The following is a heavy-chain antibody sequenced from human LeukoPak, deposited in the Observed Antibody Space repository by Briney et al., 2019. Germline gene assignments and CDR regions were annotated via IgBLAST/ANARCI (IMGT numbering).Heavy chain of an antibody. CDR3: AGHYDSRGYWYYFDY. CDR2: IYYSGST. Sequence: PSETLSLTCAVSGGSFSGYYWTWIRQPPGKGLEWIGYIYYSGSTNYNPSLKSRVTISVDTSKNQFSLRLSSVTVADTAVYYCAGHYDSRGYWYYFDYWGQGTLVTVSS. V-gene: IGHV4-59*08. D-gene: IGHD3-22*01. J-gene: IGHJ4*02. CDR1: GGSFSGYY.